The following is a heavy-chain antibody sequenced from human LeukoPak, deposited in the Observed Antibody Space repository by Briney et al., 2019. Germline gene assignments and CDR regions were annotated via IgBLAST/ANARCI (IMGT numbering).Heavy chain of an antibody. CDR1: GGSISSSNYY. J-gene: IGHJ4*02. D-gene: IGHD6-19*01. Sequence: SETLSLTCTVSGGSISSSNYYWGWIRQPPGKGLEWIGNIYYSGSTYYKPSLKTRVTISVDASKNQFSLKLTSVTAADTAVYYCARHASVDGNWPRPLDYWGQGSLVTVSS. V-gene: IGHV4-39*01. CDR2: IYYSGST. CDR3: ARHASVDGNWPRPLDY.